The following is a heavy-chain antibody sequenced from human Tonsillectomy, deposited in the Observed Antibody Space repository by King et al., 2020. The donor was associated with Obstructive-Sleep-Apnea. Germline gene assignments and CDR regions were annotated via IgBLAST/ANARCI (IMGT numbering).Heavy chain of an antibody. J-gene: IGHJ4*02. V-gene: IGHV3-74*01. CDR1: GFSFRSYW. Sequence: VQLVESGGGLVKPGGSLRLSCAASGFSFRSYWMHWVRQVPGKGLVWVSRTNSDGSSTSYADSVKGRFTISRDNAKNTLHLQMNSLRVEDTAVYYCVRVQGYSGRSADHWGQGTLVTVSS. CDR3: VRVQGYSGRSADH. D-gene: IGHD3-10*01. CDR2: TNSDGSST.